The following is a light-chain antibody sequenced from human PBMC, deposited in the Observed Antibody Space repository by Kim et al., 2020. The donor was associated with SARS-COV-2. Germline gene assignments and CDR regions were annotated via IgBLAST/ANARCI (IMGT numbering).Light chain of an antibody. CDR2: DAS. J-gene: IGKJ4*01. V-gene: IGKV3-11*01. CDR3: QHRSNWPPL. Sequence: LSPGERATPSCRASQSVSSYLAWYQQKPGQAPRLLIHDASNRATGIPARFSGSGSGTDFTLTIISLEPEDFAVYYCQHRSNWPPLFGGGTKVDIK. CDR1: QSVSSY.